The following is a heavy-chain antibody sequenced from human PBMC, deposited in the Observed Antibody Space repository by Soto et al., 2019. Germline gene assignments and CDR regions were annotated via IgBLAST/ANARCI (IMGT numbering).Heavy chain of an antibody. CDR3: GGGYCSSTSCYTSSFGMDV. Sequence: TGGSLRLSCAASGFTFSDYYMSWIRQAPGKGLEWVSYISSSSSYTNYADSVKGRFTISRDNAKNSLYLQMNSLRAEDTAVYYCGGGYCSSTSCYTSSFGMDVWGQGTTVTVS. D-gene: IGHD2-2*02. V-gene: IGHV3-11*06. CDR2: ISSSSSYT. CDR1: GFTFSDYY. J-gene: IGHJ6*02.